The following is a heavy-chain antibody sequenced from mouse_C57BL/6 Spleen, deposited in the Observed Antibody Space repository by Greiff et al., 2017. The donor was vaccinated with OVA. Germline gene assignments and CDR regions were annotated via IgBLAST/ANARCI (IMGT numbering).Heavy chain of an antibody. D-gene: IGHD1-1*01. CDR2: IDTNSGGT. V-gene: IGHV1-72*01. CDR3: ARPDYYGSSYWFAY. J-gene: IGHJ3*01. Sequence: QVQLQQPGAELVKPGASVKLSCKASGYTFTSYWMHWVKQRPGRGLEWIGRIDTNSGGTKYNEKFKSKATLTVDKPSSTAYMQLSSLTSEDSAVYYCARPDYYGSSYWFAYWGQGTLVTVSA. CDR1: GYTFTSYW.